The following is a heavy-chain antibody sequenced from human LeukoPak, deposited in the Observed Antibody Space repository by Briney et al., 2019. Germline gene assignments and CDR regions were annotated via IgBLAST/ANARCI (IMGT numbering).Heavy chain of an antibody. CDR3: AREVGATDY. CDR2: ISYDGNNE. CDR1: GFTFSSYA. D-gene: IGHD1-26*01. V-gene: IGHV3-30-3*01. J-gene: IGHJ4*02. Sequence: GGSLRLPCAASGFTFSSYAMHWVRQAPGKGLEWVAVISYDGNNEFYADSVRGRFTISRDTSKNTLYLQMNSLRAEDTAVYYCAREVGATDYWGQGTLVTVSS.